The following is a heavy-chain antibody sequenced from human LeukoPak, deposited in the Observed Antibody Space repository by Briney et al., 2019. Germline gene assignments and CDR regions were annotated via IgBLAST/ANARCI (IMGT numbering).Heavy chain of an antibody. CDR3: ARVQGQQLDSGYFQH. Sequence: SETLSLTCTVSGYSISSGYYWGWIRQPPGKGLEWIGSIYHSGSTYYNPSLKSRVTISVDTSKNQFSLKLSSVTAADTAVYYCARVQGQQLDSGYFQHWGQGTLVTVSS. J-gene: IGHJ1*01. CDR1: GYSISSGYY. V-gene: IGHV4-38-2*02. CDR2: IYHSGST. D-gene: IGHD6-13*01.